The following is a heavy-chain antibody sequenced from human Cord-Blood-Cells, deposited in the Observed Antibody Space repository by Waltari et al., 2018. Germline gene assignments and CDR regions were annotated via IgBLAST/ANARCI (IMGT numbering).Heavy chain of an antibody. V-gene: IGHV4-34*01. J-gene: IGHJ3*02. CDR2: INHSGST. D-gene: IGHD6-13*01. CDR3: ASSSGIAAADAFDI. CDR1: GGSFSGYY. Sequence: QVQLQQWGAGLLKPSEPLSLTCAVYGGSFSGYYWSWIRQPPGKGLEWIGEINHSGSTNYNPSLKSRVTISVDTSKNQFSLKLSSVTAADTAVYYCASSSGIAAADAFDIWGQGTMVTVSS.